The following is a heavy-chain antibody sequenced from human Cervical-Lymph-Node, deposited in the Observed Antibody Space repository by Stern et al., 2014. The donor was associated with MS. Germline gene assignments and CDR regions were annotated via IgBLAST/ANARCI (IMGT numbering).Heavy chain of an antibody. CDR1: GYTFTNNW. Sequence: VQLVQSGAEVKKPGESLKISCKGSGYTFTNNWIAWVRQMPGKGLEWMGIIYPDVSDIRYSPSLQGQVTISADKSISTAYLQWSSRRAGDSAVYYCAGPPPRRKWDDPNYGMDVWGQGTTVTVSS. CDR2: IYPDVSDI. D-gene: IGHD1-1*01. J-gene: IGHJ6*02. CDR3: AGPPPRRKWDDPNYGMDV. V-gene: IGHV5-51*03.